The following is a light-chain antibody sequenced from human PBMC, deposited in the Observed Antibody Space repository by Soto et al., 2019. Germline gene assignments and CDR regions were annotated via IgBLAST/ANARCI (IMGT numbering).Light chain of an antibody. CDR2: AAT. CDR1: PSVGRTF. Sequence: EIVLTQSPGTLSLSPGASTTLSCRASPSVGRTFLDWYKQKPGRAPRLLIHAATDSATAIPDRFSGRGSETDFNLTISRLETEAAAVYYCDPDDASPLTVGGGTKVESK. CDR3: DPDDASPLT. J-gene: IGKJ4*01. V-gene: IGKV3-20*01.